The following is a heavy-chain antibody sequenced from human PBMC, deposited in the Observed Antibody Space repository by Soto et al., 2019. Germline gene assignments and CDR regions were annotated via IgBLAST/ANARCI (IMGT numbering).Heavy chain of an antibody. CDR3: ARHRFNYYDDTVYYYFDY. V-gene: IGHV1-18*04. Sequence: ASVEVSRKTSGYSFTNYGISWVRQAPEQGPEWMGWISGHNGNTNHPQSLQGRVTMTTDTSRNTAYMELRSLRSDDTAVYYCARHRFNYYDDTVYYYFDYWGQGTLVSVS. CDR1: GYSFTNYG. CDR2: ISGHNGNT. J-gene: IGHJ4*02. D-gene: IGHD3-22*01.